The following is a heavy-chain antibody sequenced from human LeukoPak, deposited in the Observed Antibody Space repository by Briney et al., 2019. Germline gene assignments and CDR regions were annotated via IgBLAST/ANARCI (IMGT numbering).Heavy chain of an antibody. D-gene: IGHD4-23*01. J-gene: IGHJ4*02. CDR3: ARAGGYDCGGNLDY. CDR2: IRSISGDT. Sequence: GGSLRLSCAASGFTFSTYSMNGVRQAPGKGLEWVSRIRSISGDTYYAKSLKARFTISRDNAKNSLNLQMDSLRAEDTAVSCCARAGGYDCGGNLDYWGQGTLVTVSS. V-gene: IGHV3-21*01. CDR1: GFTFSTYS.